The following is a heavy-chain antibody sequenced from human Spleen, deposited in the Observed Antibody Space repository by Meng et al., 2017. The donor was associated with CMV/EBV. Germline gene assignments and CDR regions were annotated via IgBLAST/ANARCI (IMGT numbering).Heavy chain of an antibody. Sequence: GESLKISCAASGFTFSDYYMSWIRQAPGKGLEWVSCISSSGSTIYYADSVKGRFTISRDNAKNSLYLQMNSLRAEDTAVYYCARDQENRYQTHYYYYYGMDVWGQGTTVTVSS. CDR1: GFTFSDYY. CDR2: ISSSGSTI. V-gene: IGHV3-11*04. D-gene: IGHD3-16*02. CDR3: ARDQENRYQTHYYYYYGMDV. J-gene: IGHJ6*02.